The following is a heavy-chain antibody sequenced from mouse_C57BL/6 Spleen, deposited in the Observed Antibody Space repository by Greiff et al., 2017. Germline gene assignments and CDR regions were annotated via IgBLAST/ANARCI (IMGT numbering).Heavy chain of an antibody. CDR3: ARGRRLGGDFDY. CDR1: GFTFSSYA. D-gene: IGHD4-1*01. V-gene: IGHV5-4*01. J-gene: IGHJ2*01. CDR2: ISDGGSYT. Sequence: EVQLVESGGGLVKPGGSLKLSCAASGFTFSSYAMSWVRQTPEKRLEWVATISDGGSYTYYPDNVKGRFTISRDNAKNNLYLQMSHLKSEDTAMYYCARGRRLGGDFDYWGQGTTLTVSS.